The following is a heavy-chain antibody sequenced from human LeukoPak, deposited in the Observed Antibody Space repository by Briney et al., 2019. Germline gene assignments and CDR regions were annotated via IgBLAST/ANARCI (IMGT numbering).Heavy chain of an antibody. Sequence: EGSLRLSCAASGFSFSSYSMNWVRQAPGKGLEWVSSISSGSGYIYYADSVKGRFTISRDNAKNSLYLQMNSLRAEDTAVFYCARAPLTATTPSYFDYWGQGNLVTVSS. V-gene: IGHV3-21*01. CDR2: ISSGSGYI. D-gene: IGHD1-20*01. CDR1: GFSFSSYS. J-gene: IGHJ4*02. CDR3: ARAPLTATTPSYFDY.